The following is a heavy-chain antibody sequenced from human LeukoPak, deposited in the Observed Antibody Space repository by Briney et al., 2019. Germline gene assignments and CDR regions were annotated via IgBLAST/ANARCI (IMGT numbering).Heavy chain of an antibody. Sequence: PSETLSLTCTVSGGSISSYYWSWIRQPPGKGLEVIGYTYTSGDTNYNPSLRSRVTMSLDASKNEVSLKMSSVTAADTAVYYCARTARVFDYWGQGILVTVSS. J-gene: IGHJ4*02. CDR1: GGSISSYY. V-gene: IGHV4-4*09. CDR2: TYTSGDT. CDR3: ARTARVFDY.